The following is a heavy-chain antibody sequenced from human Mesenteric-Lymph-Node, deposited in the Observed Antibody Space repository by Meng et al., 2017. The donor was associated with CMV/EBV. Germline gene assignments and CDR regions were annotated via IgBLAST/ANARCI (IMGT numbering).Heavy chain of an antibody. V-gene: IGHV3-23*03. J-gene: IGHJ6*02. Sequence: GGSLRLSCAVSGFTFSSYAMSWVRQAPGKGLEWVSVIYSGGSSTYYADSVKGRFAISRDNSKNTLYLQMNSLRVEDTAVYYCAKSLGYCSGGSCYGMDVWGQGTTVTVSS. CDR2: IYSGGSST. CDR1: GFTFSSYA. D-gene: IGHD2-15*01. CDR3: AKSLGYCSGGSCYGMDV.